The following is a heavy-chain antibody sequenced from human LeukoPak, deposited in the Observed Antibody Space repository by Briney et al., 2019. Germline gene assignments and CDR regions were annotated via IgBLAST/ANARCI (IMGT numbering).Heavy chain of an antibody. Sequence: SVKVSCKASGGTFSSYAISWVRQAPGQGGEGMGGNITIFGTANYAQKFQGRVTITADESTNTAYMELSSLSAEDTAVYYYAAGATEAFDIWGQGTMVTVSS. CDR3: AAGATEAFDI. CDR2: NITIFGTA. D-gene: IGHD1-26*01. V-gene: IGHV1-69*13. CDR1: GGTFSSYA. J-gene: IGHJ3*02.